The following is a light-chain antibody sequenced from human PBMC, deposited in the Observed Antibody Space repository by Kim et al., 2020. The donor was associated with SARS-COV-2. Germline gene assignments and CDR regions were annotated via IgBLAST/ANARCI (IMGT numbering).Light chain of an antibody. V-gene: IGKV3-20*01. Sequence: SPGEIATLPCRASQSSSSRYLAWYQQKPGQAPRLLIYGASSRATGIPDRCSGSGSGTDFTLTISRLEPEDFAVYYCQQYGSSPRTFGQGTKVDIK. CDR2: GAS. J-gene: IGKJ1*01. CDR1: QSSSSRY. CDR3: QQYGSSPRT.